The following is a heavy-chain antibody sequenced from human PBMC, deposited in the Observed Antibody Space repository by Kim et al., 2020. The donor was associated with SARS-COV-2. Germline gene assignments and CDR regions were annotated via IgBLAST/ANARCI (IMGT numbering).Heavy chain of an antibody. CDR3: ARDITFGYLGDHYYGMDV. Sequence: FQGRVTVTRDTSTNTVYMELNSLRSEDTAVYYCARDITFGYLGDHYYGMDVWGQGTTVTVSS. V-gene: IGHV1-46*01. J-gene: IGHJ6*02. D-gene: IGHD3-16*01.